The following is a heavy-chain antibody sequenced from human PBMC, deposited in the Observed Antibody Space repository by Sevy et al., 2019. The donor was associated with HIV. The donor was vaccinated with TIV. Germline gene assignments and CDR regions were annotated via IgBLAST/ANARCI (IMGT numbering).Heavy chain of an antibody. J-gene: IGHJ4*02. V-gene: IGHV3-30*18. D-gene: IGHD3-22*01. Sequence: GGSLRLSCAASGFTFSHYAMHWIRQAPGKGLEWVAAISFDGASRNYADSVRGRFTISRDDSKNTVYLHMRGLRSEDTAVYFCAKDHAVTTEWVVFDSCGQPTLVTVSS. CDR3: AKDHAVTTEWVVFDS. CDR2: ISFDGASR. CDR1: GFTFSHYA.